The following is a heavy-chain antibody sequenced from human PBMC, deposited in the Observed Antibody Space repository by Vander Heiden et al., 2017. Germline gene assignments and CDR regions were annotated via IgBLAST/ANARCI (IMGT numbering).Heavy chain of an antibody. D-gene: IGHD3-10*01. CDR3: ARGRGGYYYGSGSYSSYFDS. CDR1: GGSFSGYY. V-gene: IGHV4-34*01. Sequence: QVQLQQWGAGLLKPSETLSLTCAVYGGSFSGYYWSCIRQPPGKGLEWIGEINHSGSTNYNPSLKSRVTISVDTSKNQFSLKLSSVTAADTAVYYCARGRGGYYYGSGSYSSYFDSWGQGTLVTVSS. J-gene: IGHJ4*02. CDR2: INHSGST.